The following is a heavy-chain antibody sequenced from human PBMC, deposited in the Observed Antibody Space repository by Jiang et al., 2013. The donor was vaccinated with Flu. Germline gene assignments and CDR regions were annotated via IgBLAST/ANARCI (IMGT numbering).Heavy chain of an antibody. D-gene: IGHD3-10*01. V-gene: IGHV1-69*01. CDR3: ARSPASYYYGIGGFSNIDH. Sequence: KFQGRVTITADESTNSAYMKLSSLRSEDTAVYYCARSPASYYYGIGGFSNIDHWGRGTLVTVSS. J-gene: IGHJ4*02.